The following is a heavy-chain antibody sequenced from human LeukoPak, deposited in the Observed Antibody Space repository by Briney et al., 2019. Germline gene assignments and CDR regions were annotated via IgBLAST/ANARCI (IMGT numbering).Heavy chain of an antibody. V-gene: IGHV4-39*01. CDR3: ASFYGSGSYYPKPDY. J-gene: IGHJ4*02. Sequence: SETLSLTCTVSGGSISSSSYYWGWIRQPPGKGLEWIGSIHYSGSTYYNPSLKSRVTISVDTSKNQFSLKLSSVTAADTAVYYCASFYGSGSYYPKPDYWGQGTLVTVSS. CDR2: IHYSGST. CDR1: GGSISSSSYY. D-gene: IGHD3-10*01.